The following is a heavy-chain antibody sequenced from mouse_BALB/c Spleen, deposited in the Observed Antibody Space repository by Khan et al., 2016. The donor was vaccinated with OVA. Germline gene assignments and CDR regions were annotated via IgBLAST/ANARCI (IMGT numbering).Heavy chain of an antibody. Sequence: VQLQESGAELAKHGASVKMSCKASGYTFTTYWMHWVKQRPGQGLEWIGYINPTSGYTDYNERFKDKATLSADKSSSTAYMQLSSLTSEDSAVYYCTRDRIDYWGQGTTLTVSS. CDR3: TRDRIDY. CDR2: INPTSGYT. J-gene: IGHJ2*01. CDR1: GYTFTTYW. V-gene: IGHV1-7*01.